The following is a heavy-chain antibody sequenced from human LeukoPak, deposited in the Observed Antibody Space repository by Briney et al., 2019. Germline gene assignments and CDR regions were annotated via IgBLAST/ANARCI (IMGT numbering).Heavy chain of an antibody. V-gene: IGHV4-59*01. CDR1: GGSISSYY. D-gene: IGHD3-10*01. J-gene: IGHJ2*01. CDR2: IYYSGST. Sequence: SETLSLTCTVSGGSISSYYWSWIRQPPGKGLEWIGYIYYSGSTNYNPSLKSRVTISVDTSKNQFSLKLSSVTAADTAVYYCARDIGYYGSGSPGYFDLWGRGTLVTVPS. CDR3: ARDIGYYGSGSPGYFDL.